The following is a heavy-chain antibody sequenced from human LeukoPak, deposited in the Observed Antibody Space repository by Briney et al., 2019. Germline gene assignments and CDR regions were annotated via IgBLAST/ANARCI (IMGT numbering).Heavy chain of an antibody. Sequence: SETLSLTCTVSGGSISSYYWSWIRQPAGKGLEWIGRIYTSGSTYYNPSLKSRVTISVDTSKNQFSLKLSSVTAADTAVYYCARDPLYYYDSSGYNLTWGQGTLVTVSS. CDR3: ARDPLYYYDSSGYNLT. D-gene: IGHD3-22*01. CDR1: GGSISSYY. CDR2: IYTSGST. J-gene: IGHJ4*02. V-gene: IGHV4-4*07.